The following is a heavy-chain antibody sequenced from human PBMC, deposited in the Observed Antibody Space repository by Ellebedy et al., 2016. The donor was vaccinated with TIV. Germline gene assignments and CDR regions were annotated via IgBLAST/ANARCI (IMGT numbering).Heavy chain of an antibody. J-gene: IGHJ4*02. CDR1: GFTFSSYR. Sequence: PGGSLRLSCAASGFTFSSYRMHWVRQDPGKGLEWVAVISYDGSNKYYADSVKGRFTISRDNSKNTLYLQMNSLRAEDKAVYYCAKGYCSGGSCYSPAQDYWGQGTLVTVSS. V-gene: IGHV3-33*05. CDR2: ISYDGSNK. D-gene: IGHD2-15*01. CDR3: AKGYCSGGSCYSPAQDY.